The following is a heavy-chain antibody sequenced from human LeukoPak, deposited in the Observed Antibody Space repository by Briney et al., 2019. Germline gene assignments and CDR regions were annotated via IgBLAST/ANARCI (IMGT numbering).Heavy chain of an antibody. CDR1: GFTVGSSF. J-gene: IGHJ4*02. D-gene: IGHD7-27*01. CDR3: TTGNWGPY. CDR2: IFSDGTT. Sequence: GGSLRLSCAASGFTVGSSFMTWVRQAPGKGLEWVSVIFSDGTTYYTDSVKGRFTISRDNSKNTLYLQLNSLRAEDTAVYYCTTGNWGPYWGQGTLVTVSS. V-gene: IGHV3-53*01.